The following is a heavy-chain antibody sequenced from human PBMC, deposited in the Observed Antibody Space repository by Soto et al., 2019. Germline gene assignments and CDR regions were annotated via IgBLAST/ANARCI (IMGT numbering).Heavy chain of an antibody. V-gene: IGHV4-59*08. CDR2: IYYSGST. J-gene: IGHJ6*03. Sequence: QVQLQESGPGLVKPSETLSLTCPVSCGSISSYYWTWIRRPPGKALEWIGYIYYSGSTNYNPSLKSRVTISVATSKTQFALKLSSVTSADTAVYYCAILDGYYHYIEFWGKGTTVTVSS. CDR3: AILDGYYHYIEF. CDR1: CGSISSYY. D-gene: IGHD6-13*01.